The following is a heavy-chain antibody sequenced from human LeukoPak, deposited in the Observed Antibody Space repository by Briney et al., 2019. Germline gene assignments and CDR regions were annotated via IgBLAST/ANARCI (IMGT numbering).Heavy chain of an antibody. Sequence: ASVKVSCKASGYTFTGYYMHWVRQAPGQGLEWMGRINPNSGGTNYAQKFQGRVTMTRDTSISTVYMELSRLRSDDAAVYYCARVGYYESSGYYEYWGQGTLVTVSS. D-gene: IGHD3-22*01. CDR3: ARVGYYESSGYYEY. V-gene: IGHV1-2*06. J-gene: IGHJ4*02. CDR2: INPNSGGT. CDR1: GYTFTGYY.